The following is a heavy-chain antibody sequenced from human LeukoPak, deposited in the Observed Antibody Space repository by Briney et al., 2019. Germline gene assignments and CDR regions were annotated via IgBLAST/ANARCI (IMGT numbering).Heavy chain of an antibody. CDR2: ISAYNGNT. CDR3: ARARSSWYYFDY. J-gene: IGHJ4*02. V-gene: IGHV1-18*01. D-gene: IGHD6-13*01. Sequence: ASVKVSCKASGYTFTSYGISWVRQAPGQALEWMGWISAYNGNTNYAQKLQGRVTMTTDTSTSTAYMELRSLRADDTAVYYCARARSSWYYFDYWGQGTLVTVSS. CDR1: GYTFTSYG.